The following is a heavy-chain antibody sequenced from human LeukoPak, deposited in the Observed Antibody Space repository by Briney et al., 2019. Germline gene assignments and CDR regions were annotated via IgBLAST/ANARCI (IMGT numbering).Heavy chain of an antibody. CDR1: GFTFSNYA. Sequence: GGTLRLSCAASGFTFSNYAMSWVRQAPGKGLAWVSTIIGIGVSTFYADAVKGRFTISRDNSKNTLYLHMSSLRAEDTAVYYCVKDRASLGDSGGYYGLTYFDYWGQGTLVTVSS. CDR2: IIGIGVST. D-gene: IGHD3-22*01. J-gene: IGHJ4*02. V-gene: IGHV3-23*01. CDR3: VKDRASLGDSGGYYGLTYFDY.